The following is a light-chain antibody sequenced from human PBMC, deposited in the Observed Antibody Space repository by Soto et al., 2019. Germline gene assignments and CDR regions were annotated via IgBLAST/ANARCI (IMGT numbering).Light chain of an antibody. V-gene: IGKV3-15*01. J-gene: IGKJ1*01. CDR2: GAS. CDR1: QSVSSN. CDR3: QQYNNWPPWT. Sequence: IVMXQSPATLSVSPGERATLSCRASQSVSSNLAWYQQKPGQAPRLLIYGASTRATGSPARFSGSGSGTEFTLTISSLQSEDFAVYYCQQYNNWPPWTFGQGTKVEIK.